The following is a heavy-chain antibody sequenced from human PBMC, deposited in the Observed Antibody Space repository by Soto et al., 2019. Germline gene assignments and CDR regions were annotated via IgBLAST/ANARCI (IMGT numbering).Heavy chain of an antibody. D-gene: IGHD2-15*01. J-gene: IGHJ6*02. Sequence: EVQLVESGGGLVQPGGSLRLSCAASGFTFSSYEMNWVRQAPGKGLEWVSYISSSGSTIYYADSVKGRFTISRDNAKNSLYLQMNSLRAEDTAVYYCARAYCSGGSCYYYYGMDVWGQGTTVTVSS. V-gene: IGHV3-48*03. CDR1: GFTFSSYE. CDR3: ARAYCSGGSCYYYYGMDV. CDR2: ISSSGSTI.